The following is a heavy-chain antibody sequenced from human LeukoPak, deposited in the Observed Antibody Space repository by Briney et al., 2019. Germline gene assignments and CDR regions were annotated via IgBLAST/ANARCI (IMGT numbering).Heavy chain of an antibody. CDR2: IYPGDSDT. CDR1: GYSFTSNW. CDR3: ARNRDYYMDV. D-gene: IGHD2/OR15-2a*01. J-gene: IGHJ6*03. V-gene: IGHV5-51*01. Sequence: GESLKISCKGPGYSFTSNWIGWVRQMPGKGLEWMGIIYPGDSDTRYSPSFQGQVTISTDKSISTAYLQWSSLKASDTAMYYCARNRDYYMDVWGKGTSVTVSS.